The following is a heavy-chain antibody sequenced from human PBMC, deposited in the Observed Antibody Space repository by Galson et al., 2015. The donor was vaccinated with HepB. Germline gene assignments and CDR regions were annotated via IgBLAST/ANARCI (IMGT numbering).Heavy chain of an antibody. CDR3: ARGKGADYSLFNYGMDV. J-gene: IGHJ6*02. CDR1: GYSFTSYW. CDR2: IDPSDSYI. D-gene: IGHD4-11*01. Sequence: QSGAEMKKPGESLRISCKGSGYSFTSYWISWVRQMPGKGLEWMGRIDPSDSYINYSPSFQGHVTISAVRSISTAYLQWSSLKASDTAIYYCARGKGADYSLFNYGMDVWGQGTTVTVSS. V-gene: IGHV5-10-1*01.